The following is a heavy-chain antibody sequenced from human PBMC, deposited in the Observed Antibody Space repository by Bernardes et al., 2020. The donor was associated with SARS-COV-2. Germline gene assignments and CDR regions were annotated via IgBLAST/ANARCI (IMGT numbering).Heavy chain of an antibody. CDR3: ASASDSSSWGFDY. V-gene: IGHV3-74*01. D-gene: IGHD6-6*01. Sequence: GGSLRLSRAASGFIFSTYWMHWVRQAPGKGLVWVSRISSDGTSTSYADSVKGRFTISRDNAKNTLYLQMNSLRAEDTAVYYCASASDSSSWGFDYWGHGTLVTVSS. CDR2: ISSDGTST. J-gene: IGHJ4*01. CDR1: GFIFSTYW.